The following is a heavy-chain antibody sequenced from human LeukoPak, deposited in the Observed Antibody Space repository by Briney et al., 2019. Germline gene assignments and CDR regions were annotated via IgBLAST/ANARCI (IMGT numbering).Heavy chain of an antibody. CDR2: INTDGSIT. Sequence: GGSLRLSCAASGFTFSDYWIHWVRQAPGKGLVWVSRINTDGSITNYADSVRGRFSISRDNAKNTLYLQMSSLRAEDTAVYYCARDRGPRTGFMVREAYDYWGQGTLVTVSS. CDR3: ARDRGPRTGFMVREAYDY. V-gene: IGHV3-74*01. J-gene: IGHJ4*02. D-gene: IGHD3-10*01. CDR1: GFTFSDYW.